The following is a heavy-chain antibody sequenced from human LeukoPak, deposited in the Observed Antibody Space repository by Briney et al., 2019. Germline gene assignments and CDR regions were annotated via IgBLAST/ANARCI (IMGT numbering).Heavy chain of an antibody. V-gene: IGHV4-39*01. CDR2: IYYSGST. J-gene: IGHJ5*02. CDR3: ARTHRGYLKNWFDP. CDR1: GGSISSSSYY. D-gene: IGHD5-12*01. Sequence: PSETLSLTCTVSGGSISSSSYYWGWIRQPPGKGLEWIGSIYYSGSTYYNPSLKSRVTISVDTSKNQFSLKLSSVTAADTAVYYCARTHRGYLKNWFDPWGQGTLVTVSS.